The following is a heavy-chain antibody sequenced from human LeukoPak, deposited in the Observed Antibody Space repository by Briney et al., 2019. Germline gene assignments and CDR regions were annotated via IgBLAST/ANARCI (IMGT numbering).Heavy chain of an antibody. Sequence: GGSLRLSCAASGFTFSSYAMHWVRQAPGKGLEWVAVISYDGESDYHVDSVKGRFTISRDNSENTLYLQMNSLRAEDTAVYYCAKPSPPYVPGFDYWGQGTLVTVSS. CDR3: AKPSPPYVPGFDY. CDR1: GFTFSSYA. D-gene: IGHD3-16*01. V-gene: IGHV3-30*18. J-gene: IGHJ4*02. CDR2: ISYDGESD.